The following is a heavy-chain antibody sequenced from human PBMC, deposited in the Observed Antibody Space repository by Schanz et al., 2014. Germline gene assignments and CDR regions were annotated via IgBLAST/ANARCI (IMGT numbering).Heavy chain of an antibody. CDR1: GSTVNTNY. V-gene: IGHV3-53*01. J-gene: IGHJ6*02. Sequence: EVQLVESGGGLIQPGGSLRLSCAVSGSTVNTNYMSWVRQAPGKGLEWISSMYINSGSTQYADSVKGRFIISRDSSKNTLFLQMNRLRSDDTAVYYCAKRITAFGELSPNTYSYYSAMDVWGQGTTVTVS. CDR2: MYINSGST. CDR3: AKRITAFGELSPNTYSYYSAMDV. D-gene: IGHD3-10*01.